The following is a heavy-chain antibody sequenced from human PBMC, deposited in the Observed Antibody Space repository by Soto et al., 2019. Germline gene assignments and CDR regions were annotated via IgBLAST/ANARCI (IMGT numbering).Heavy chain of an antibody. CDR1: GGSFSGYY. D-gene: IGHD1-26*01. V-gene: IGHV4-34*01. CDR2: INHSGST. CDR3: AISPWDGYPRYHLAY. Sequence: PSETLSLTCAVYGGSFSGYYWTWIRQPPGTGLEWIGEINHSGSTNYNPSLKSRVTISVDKSKNQFSLKLSSVTAADTAVYSCAISPWDGYPRYHLAYCGQGTLVPGSS. J-gene: IGHJ4*02.